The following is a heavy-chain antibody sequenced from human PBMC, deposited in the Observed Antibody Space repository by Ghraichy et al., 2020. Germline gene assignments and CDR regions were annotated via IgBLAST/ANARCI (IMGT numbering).Heavy chain of an antibody. CDR3: AKLWSGSVD. CDR2: ISGSGVST. D-gene: IGHD1-26*01. J-gene: IGHJ4*02. CDR1: GFTFTSYG. Sequence: GESLNISCAASGFTFTSYGMSWVRQAPGKGLEWVSSISGSGVSTFYADSVKGRFTISRDNSKNTLYLQMNSLRAEDTAVYYCAKLWSGSVDWGQGTLVTVSS. V-gene: IGHV3-23*01.